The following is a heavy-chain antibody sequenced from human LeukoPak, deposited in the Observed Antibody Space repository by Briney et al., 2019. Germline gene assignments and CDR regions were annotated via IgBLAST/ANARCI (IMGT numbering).Heavy chain of an antibody. CDR3: AKSNGYGLVDI. CDR1: GGSTNNYY. V-gene: IGHV4-59*12. CDR2: IYNSGNT. Sequence: SETLSLTCTVSGGSTNNYYWTWIRQPPGKGLEWIGNIYNSGNTNYNPSLKSRVTISVDTTKNQFSLKLTSVTAADTAVYYCAKSNGYGLVDIWGQGTMVTVSS. J-gene: IGHJ3*02. D-gene: IGHD3-10*01.